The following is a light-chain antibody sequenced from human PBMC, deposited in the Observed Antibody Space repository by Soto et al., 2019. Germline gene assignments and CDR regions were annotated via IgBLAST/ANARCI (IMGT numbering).Light chain of an antibody. CDR1: SSNIGSNT. J-gene: IGLJ1*01. CDR2: SNN. Sequence: QSVLTQPPSASGTPGQRVTISCSGSSSNIGSNTVNWYQQLPGTAPKLLIYSNNQRPSGVPDRFSGSKSGTSASLAISGLQSEDEDDYYCAAWDDSLNGYVFGTGTKVT. CDR3: AAWDDSLNGYV. V-gene: IGLV1-44*01.